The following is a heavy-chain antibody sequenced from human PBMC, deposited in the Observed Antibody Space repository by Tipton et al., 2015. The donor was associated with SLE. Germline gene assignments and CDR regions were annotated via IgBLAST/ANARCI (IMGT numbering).Heavy chain of an antibody. V-gene: IGHV3-15*01. CDR3: TTAPYYDSSGRYAFDI. CDR1: GFTFSDYY. J-gene: IGHJ3*02. D-gene: IGHD3-22*01. Sequence: SLRLSCAASGFTFSDYYMSWIRQAPGKGLEWVGRIKSKTDGGTTDYAAPVKGRFTISRDDSKNTLYLQMNSLKTEDTAVYYCTTAPYYDSSGRYAFDIWGQGTMVTVSS. CDR2: IKSKTDGGTT.